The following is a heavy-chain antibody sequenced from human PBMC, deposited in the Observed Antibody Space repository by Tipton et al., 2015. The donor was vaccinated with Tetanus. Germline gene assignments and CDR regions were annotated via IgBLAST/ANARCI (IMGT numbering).Heavy chain of an antibody. D-gene: IGHD6-19*01. J-gene: IGHJ4*02. CDR3: VRDGGSSGWLAY. Sequence: GSLRLSCEASGFSFEDYGMSWVRQVPGKGLEWVSGIKWNGESTAYADSVKGRFTISRDNARNSVSLHMNSLRVEDTAVYYCVRDGGSSGWLAYWGQGTLVTVSS. V-gene: IGHV3-20*04. CDR2: IKWNGEST. CDR1: GFSFEDYG.